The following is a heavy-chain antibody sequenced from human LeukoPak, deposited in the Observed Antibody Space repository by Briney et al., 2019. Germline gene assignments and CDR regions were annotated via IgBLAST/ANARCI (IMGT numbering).Heavy chain of an antibody. J-gene: IGHJ4*02. V-gene: IGHV3-30-3*02. CDR1: GFTFSSYA. CDR3: AKSYYYDSSGYRPPHYFDY. CDR2: ISYDGSNK. Sequence: PGRSLRLSCAASGFTFSSYAMHWVRQAPGKGLEWVAVISYDGSNKYYADSVKGRFTISRDNSKNTLYLQMNSLRAEDTAVYYCAKSYYYDSSGYRPPHYFDYWGQGTLVTVSS. D-gene: IGHD3-22*01.